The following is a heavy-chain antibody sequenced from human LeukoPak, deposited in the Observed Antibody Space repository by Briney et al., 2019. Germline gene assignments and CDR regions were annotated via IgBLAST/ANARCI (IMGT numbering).Heavy chain of an antibody. V-gene: IGHV3-30*04. Sequence: GGSLRLSCAASGFSFNTYAMHWLRQAPGRGLEWVALISYNGFDQDYADSVKGRFTISRDNSKNTLYLQMNSLRAEDTTVYYCAKEGYYDSSGPLDYWGQGTLVTVSS. CDR1: GFSFNTYA. CDR2: ISYNGFDQ. J-gene: IGHJ4*02. D-gene: IGHD3-22*01. CDR3: AKEGYYDSSGPLDY.